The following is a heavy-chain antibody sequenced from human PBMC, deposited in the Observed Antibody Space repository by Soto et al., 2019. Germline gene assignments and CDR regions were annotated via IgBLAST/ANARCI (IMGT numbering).Heavy chain of an antibody. Sequence: QVQLVESGGGVVQPGRSLRLSCAASGFTFSSYGMHWVRQAPGKGLEWVAVIWYDGSNKYYADSVKGRFTISRDNSKHTLYLRMKSLRAEDTAVYYCASDRYSSGWYDLDYWGQGTLVTVSS. CDR3: ASDRYSSGWYDLDY. V-gene: IGHV3-33*01. CDR1: GFTFSSYG. J-gene: IGHJ4*02. CDR2: IWYDGSNK. D-gene: IGHD6-19*01.